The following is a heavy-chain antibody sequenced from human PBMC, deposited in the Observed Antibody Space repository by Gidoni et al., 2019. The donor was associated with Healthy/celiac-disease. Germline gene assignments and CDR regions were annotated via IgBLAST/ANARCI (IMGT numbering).Heavy chain of an antibody. D-gene: IGHD2-2*02. CDR3: ARGIVVPAAIGYYYYGMDV. CDR2: IYSGGST. V-gene: IGHV3-66*02. J-gene: IGHJ6*02. CDR1: GFTVSSHY. Sequence: VQLGVAGGGLVQPGGSLRPSCAASGFTVSSHYKRWVRQAPGKGLEWVSVIYSGGSTYYADSVKGRFTISRDNSKNTLYLQMNSLRAEDTAVYYCARGIVVPAAIGYYYYGMDVWGQGTTVTVSS.